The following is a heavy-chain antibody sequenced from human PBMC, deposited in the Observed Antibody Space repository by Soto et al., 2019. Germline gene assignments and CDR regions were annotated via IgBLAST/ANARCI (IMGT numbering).Heavy chain of an antibody. CDR1: QLTFSSYA. Sequence: PGGSLRLSCAASQLTFSSYAMTWVGQAPGKGLEWVATIRGDAGGGATHYADSVKGRFTISRDNSKNTLYLQMNSLRAEDTAVYYCTRDPNGDYVGAFDFWDQGSMVTVSS. J-gene: IGHJ3*01. CDR3: TRDPNGDYVGAFDF. D-gene: IGHD2-8*01. CDR2: IRGDAGGGAT. V-gene: IGHV3-23*01.